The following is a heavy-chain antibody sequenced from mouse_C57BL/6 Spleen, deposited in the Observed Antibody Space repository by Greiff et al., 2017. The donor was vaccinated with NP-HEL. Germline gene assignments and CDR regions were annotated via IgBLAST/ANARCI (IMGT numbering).Heavy chain of an antibody. CDR2: ISNGGGST. J-gene: IGHJ1*03. V-gene: IGHV5-12*01. Sequence: EVQLVESGGGLVQPGGSLKLSCAASGFTFSDYYMYWVRQTPEKRLEWVAYISNGGGSTYYPDTVKGRFTISRDNAKNTLYLQMSRLKSEDTAMYYCARPDGYYGYFDVWGTGTTVTVSS. CDR3: ARPDGYYGYFDV. CDR1: GFTFSDYY. D-gene: IGHD2-3*01.